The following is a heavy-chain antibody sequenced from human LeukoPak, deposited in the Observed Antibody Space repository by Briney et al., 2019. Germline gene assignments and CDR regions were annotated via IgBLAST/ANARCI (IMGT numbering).Heavy chain of an antibody. D-gene: IGHD6-13*01. V-gene: IGHV4-59*01. Sequence: SETLSLTCTVSGGSISSYYWSWTRQPPGKGLEWIGYIYYSGSTNYNPSLKSRVTISVDTSKNQFSLKLSSVTAADTAVYYCARALGSSSVRDYFDYWGQGTLVTVSS. CDR1: GGSISSYY. CDR2: IYYSGST. J-gene: IGHJ4*02. CDR3: ARALGSSSVRDYFDY.